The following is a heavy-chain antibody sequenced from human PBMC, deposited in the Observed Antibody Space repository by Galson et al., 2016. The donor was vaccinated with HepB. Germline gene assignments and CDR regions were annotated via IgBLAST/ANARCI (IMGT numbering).Heavy chain of an antibody. CDR1: GFIFSNFG. CDR3: VRVNGTGWPAFDF. D-gene: IGHD3/OR15-3a*01. Sequence: SLGLSCAASGFIFSNFGMHWVRQAPGKGLEWVAVIWFDGTNKYYADSVRGRFAISRDNSKNTLYLDMSDLRGDDTAVYFCVRVNGTGWPAFDFWGQGTPVTVSS. CDR2: IWFDGTNK. V-gene: IGHV3-33*01. J-gene: IGHJ4*02.